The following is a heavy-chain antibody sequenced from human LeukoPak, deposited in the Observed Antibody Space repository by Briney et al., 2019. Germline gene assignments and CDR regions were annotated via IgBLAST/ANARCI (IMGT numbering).Heavy chain of an antibody. V-gene: IGHV3-48*03. CDR3: ARDADGYSYGYEH. D-gene: IGHD5-18*01. CDR2: ISSSSTAM. J-gene: IGHJ4*02. Sequence: GGSLRLSCAASGFTFSRYEINWVRQAPGKGLEWISYISSSSTAMYCADSVKGRFTISRDNAKNLVYLRMNNLRVEDTAVYYCARDADGYSYGYEHWGQGTLVTVSS. CDR1: GFTFSRYE.